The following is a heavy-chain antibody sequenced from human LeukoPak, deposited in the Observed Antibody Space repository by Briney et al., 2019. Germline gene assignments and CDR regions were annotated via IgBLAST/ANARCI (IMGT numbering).Heavy chain of an antibody. V-gene: IGHV3-48*02. CDR1: GFTFSSYS. J-gene: IGHJ1*01. CDR3: ARDRGGSPPPEYFQH. D-gene: IGHD2-15*01. CDR2: ISSSSTI. Sequence: PGGSLRLSCAASGFTFSSYSMNWVRQAPGKGLEWVSYISSSSTIYYADSVKGRFTISRDNAKNSLYLQMNSLRDEDTAVYYCARDRGGSPPPEYFQHWGQGTLVTVSS.